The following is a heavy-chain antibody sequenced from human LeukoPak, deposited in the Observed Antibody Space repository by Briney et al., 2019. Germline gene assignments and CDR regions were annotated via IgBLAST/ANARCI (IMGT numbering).Heavy chain of an antibody. Sequence: GGSLRLSCAASGFTFSNHWMHWVRQAPGKGLEWVSSISWSSDTIDYADSVKGRFTISRDNAKNSLYLQMNSLRPEDTALYYCAKGGNGWSPFDYWGQGTLVTVSS. V-gene: IGHV3-9*01. CDR1: GFTFSNHW. J-gene: IGHJ4*02. CDR2: ISWSSDTI. CDR3: AKGGNGWSPFDY. D-gene: IGHD6-19*01.